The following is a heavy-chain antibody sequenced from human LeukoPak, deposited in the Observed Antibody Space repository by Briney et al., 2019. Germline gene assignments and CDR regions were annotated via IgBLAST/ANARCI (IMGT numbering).Heavy chain of an antibody. D-gene: IGHD5-18*01. Sequence: GASVXXSCKASGYTFTGYYMHWVRQAPGQGLEWMGWINPNSGGTNYAQKFQGRVTMTRDTSISTAYMELSRLRSDDTAVYYCARVSVGYSYGCDYWGQGTLVTVSS. CDR2: INPNSGGT. J-gene: IGHJ4*02. V-gene: IGHV1-2*02. CDR3: ARVSVGYSYGCDY. CDR1: GYTFTGYY.